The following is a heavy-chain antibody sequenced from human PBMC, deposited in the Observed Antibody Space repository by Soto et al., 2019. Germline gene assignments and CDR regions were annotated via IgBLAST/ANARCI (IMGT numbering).Heavy chain of an antibody. Sequence: GGSLRLSCAASGFSFDDHGMTWVRQVPGKGLEWVSGINWNGNSRGYADSVKGRFTISRDNAKNSLYLQMNSLRAEDTALYYCARDRVRANDYWGQGTLVTVSS. V-gene: IGHV3-20*04. J-gene: IGHJ4*02. CDR3: ARDRVRANDY. CDR2: INWNGNSR. CDR1: GFSFDDHG. D-gene: IGHD3-3*01.